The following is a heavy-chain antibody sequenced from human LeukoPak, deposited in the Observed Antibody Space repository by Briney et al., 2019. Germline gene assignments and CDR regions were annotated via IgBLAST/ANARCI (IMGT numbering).Heavy chain of an antibody. CDR1: GFTVSSNY. CDR2: ISSSSSYI. CDR3: ARENFLLGEYYYGMDV. D-gene: IGHD3-3*01. Sequence: PGGSLRLSCAASGFTVSSNYMSWVRQAPGKGLEWVSSISSSSSYIYCADSVKGRFTISRDNAKNSLYLQMNSLRAEDTAVYYCARENFLLGEYYYGMDVWGQGTTVTVSS. V-gene: IGHV3-21*01. J-gene: IGHJ6*02.